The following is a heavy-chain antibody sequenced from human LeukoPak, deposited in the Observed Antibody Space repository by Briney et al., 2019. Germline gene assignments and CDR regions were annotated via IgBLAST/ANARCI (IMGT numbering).Heavy chain of an antibody. CDR3: ARGVRLPNEGHYYYYYGMDV. CDR1: GYTFTGYY. V-gene: IGHV1-2*04. Sequence: SVKVSYMASGYTFTGYYMHWVRQAPGQELEGVGWINPNSGGTNYAQKFQGWVTMTRDTSISTVYMELSRLRSDDTAVYYCARGVRLPNEGHYYYYYGMDVWGQGTTVTVSS. J-gene: IGHJ6*02. D-gene: IGHD2-8*01. CDR2: INPNSGGT.